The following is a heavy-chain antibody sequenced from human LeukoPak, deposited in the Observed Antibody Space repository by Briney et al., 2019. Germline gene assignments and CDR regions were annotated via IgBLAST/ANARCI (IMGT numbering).Heavy chain of an antibody. D-gene: IGHD6-19*01. CDR3: ARASSGLDY. CDR2: INPNSCGT. CDR1: GYTFTGYY. V-gene: IGHV1-2*02. J-gene: IGHJ4*02. Sequence: ASVKVSCKASGYTFTGYYMHWGRQGPGQGLEWRGWINPNSCGTNYAQKFQGRVTMTTDTTLSTAYMELSRLRSDETAVYYCARASSGLDYWGQGTLVTVSS.